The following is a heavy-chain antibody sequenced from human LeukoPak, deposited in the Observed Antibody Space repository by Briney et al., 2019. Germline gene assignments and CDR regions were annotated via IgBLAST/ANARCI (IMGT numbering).Heavy chain of an antibody. CDR2: ISAYNGNT. D-gene: IGHD2-15*01. J-gene: IGHJ4*02. CDR3: AGREGLGYCSGGSCPSVGDY. Sequence: GASVKVSCKASGYTFTSYGISWVRQAPGQGLEWMGWISAYNGNTNYAQKLQGRVTMTTDTSTSTAYMELRSLRSDDTAVYYCAGREGLGYCSGGSCPSVGDYWGQGTLVTVSS. V-gene: IGHV1-18*01. CDR1: GYTFTSYG.